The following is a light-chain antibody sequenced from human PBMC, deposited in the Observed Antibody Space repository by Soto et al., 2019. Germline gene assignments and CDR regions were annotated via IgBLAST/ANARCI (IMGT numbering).Light chain of an antibody. J-gene: IGLJ1*01. Sequence: QSVLTQPASVSGSPGQSITISCTGTSSDVGGYNYVSWYQQHPGKAPKLMIYEVSNRPSGVSNRFSGSKSGNTASLTISGLQAEDEADYYCSSYTISSTHYVFGNGTKVTV. V-gene: IGLV2-14*01. CDR1: SSDVGGYNY. CDR2: EVS. CDR3: SSYTISSTHYV.